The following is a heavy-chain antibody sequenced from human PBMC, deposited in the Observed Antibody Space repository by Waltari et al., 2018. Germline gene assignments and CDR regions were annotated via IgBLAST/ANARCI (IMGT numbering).Heavy chain of an antibody. Sequence: QVQLVQSGAEVKKPGSSVKVSCKASGGTFSSYTISWVRQAPGQGLEWMGRIIPILGIANYEQKFQGRVTITADKATSTAYMELSSLRSEDTAVYYCAREVSSSWYDYYYYMDVWGKGTTVTVSS. CDR1: GGTFSSYT. CDR3: AREVSSSWYDYYYYMDV. V-gene: IGHV1-69*08. J-gene: IGHJ6*03. CDR2: IIPILGIA. D-gene: IGHD6-13*01.